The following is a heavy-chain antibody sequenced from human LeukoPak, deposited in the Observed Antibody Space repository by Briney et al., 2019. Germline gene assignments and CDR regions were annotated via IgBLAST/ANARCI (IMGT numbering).Heavy chain of an antibody. D-gene: IGHD6-6*01. Sequence: SETLSLTCTVSGGSISGYYWTWIRQPAGKGLEWIGRIYTSGSTNYNPSLKSRVTISVDLSKNQFSLKLSSVTAADTAVYYCARAPYSSSSVDYWGQGTLVTVSS. J-gene: IGHJ4*02. CDR3: ARAPYSSSSVDY. CDR2: IYTSGST. CDR1: GGSISGYY. V-gene: IGHV4-4*07.